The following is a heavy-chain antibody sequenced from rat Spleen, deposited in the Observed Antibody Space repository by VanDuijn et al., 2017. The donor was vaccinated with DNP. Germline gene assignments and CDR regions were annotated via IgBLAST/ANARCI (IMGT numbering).Heavy chain of an antibody. V-gene: IGHV5-29*01. CDR3: ARTRDGYTFDY. J-gene: IGHJ2*01. CDR2: ISYDGSST. CDR1: GFTFSDYY. Sequence: EVQLVESDGGLVQPGRSLKLSCAASGFTFSDYYMAWVRQAPTKGLEWVATISYDGSSTYYRDSVKGRFTISRDNAKSTLYLQMDSLRSEETATYYCARTRDGYTFDYWGQGVMVTVSS. D-gene: IGHD1-12*03.